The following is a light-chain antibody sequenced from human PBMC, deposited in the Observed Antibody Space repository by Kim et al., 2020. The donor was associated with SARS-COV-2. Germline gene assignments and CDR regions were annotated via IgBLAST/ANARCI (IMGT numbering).Light chain of an antibody. CDR1: SLRNYE. CDR3: NSRDSSGDHVV. CDR2: GKY. V-gene: IGLV3-19*01. J-gene: IGLJ3*02. Sequence: ALGQTVRLTCQGDSLRNYEATWYQQRPGQAPVLVLYGKYNRPSGIPDRFSGSASGNTASLTITGAQAEDEADYYCNSRDSSGDHVVFGGGTKVTVL.